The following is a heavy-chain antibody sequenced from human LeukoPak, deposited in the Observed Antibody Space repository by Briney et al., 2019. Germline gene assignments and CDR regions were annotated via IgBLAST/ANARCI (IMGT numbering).Heavy chain of an antibody. J-gene: IGHJ4*02. CDR1: GFTVSSNY. Sequence: GGSLRLSCAASGFTVSSNYMSWVRQAPGKGLEWVSVIYSGGSTYYADSVKGRFTISRDNSKNTLYLQMNSLRAEDTAVYYCARATGDRDPDFFDYWGQGPQDTFSS. D-gene: IGHD7-27*01. V-gene: IGHV3-53*01. CDR2: IYSGGST. CDR3: ARATGDRDPDFFDY.